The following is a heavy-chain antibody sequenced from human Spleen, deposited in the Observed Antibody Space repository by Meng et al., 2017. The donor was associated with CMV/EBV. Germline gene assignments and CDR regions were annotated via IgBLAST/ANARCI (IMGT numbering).Heavy chain of an antibody. CDR3: AKWLVTTDY. Sequence: GESLKISCAASGFTFDDYGMSWVRQAPGKGLEWVSGINWNGGSTGYADSVKGRFTISRDNAKNSLYLQMSSLRADDTAIYYCAKWLVTTDYWGQGTLVTVSS. CDR1: GFTFDDYG. CDR2: INWNGGST. D-gene: IGHD6-19*01. J-gene: IGHJ4*02. V-gene: IGHV3-20*04.